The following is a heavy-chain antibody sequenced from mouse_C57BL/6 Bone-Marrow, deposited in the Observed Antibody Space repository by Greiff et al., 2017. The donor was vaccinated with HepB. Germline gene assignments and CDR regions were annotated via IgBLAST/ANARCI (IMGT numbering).Heavy chain of an antibody. D-gene: IGHD1-1*01. V-gene: IGHV1-64*01. Sequence: QVQLQQPGAELVKPGASVKLSCKASGYTFTSYWMHWVKQRPGQGLEWIGMIHPNSGSTNYNEKFKSKATLTVDQSSSTAYMQLSSLTSEDSAVYYCAKITTVVAPNWYFDVWGTGTTVTVSS. J-gene: IGHJ1*03. CDR1: GYTFTSYW. CDR3: AKITTVVAPNWYFDV. CDR2: IHPNSGST.